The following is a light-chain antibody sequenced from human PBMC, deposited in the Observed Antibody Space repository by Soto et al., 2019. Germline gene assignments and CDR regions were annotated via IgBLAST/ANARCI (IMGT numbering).Light chain of an antibody. V-gene: IGLV1-40*01. J-gene: IGLJ1*01. CDR2: GNT. CDR3: QSYDSSLGANYV. CDR1: SSNLWAGSD. Sequence: QSVLTQPPSVSGAPGQRVTISCTGSSSNLWAGSDVPWYQQLPGTAPKLLICGNTDRPSGVPDRFSGSKSGTSSSLAIAGLQAEDEADYYFQSYDSSLGANYVFGTGTKLTVL.